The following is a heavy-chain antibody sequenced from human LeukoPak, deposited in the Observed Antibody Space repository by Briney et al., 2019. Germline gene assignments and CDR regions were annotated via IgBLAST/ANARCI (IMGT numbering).Heavy chain of an antibody. CDR2: IDTSGSI. V-gene: IGHV4-4*07. Sequence: SETLSLTCTVSGGSISSYFGSWIRQPAGKGLEWIGRIDTSGSINYNPSLKSRVTMSVDRSKNQFSLKLRSVTAADTAVYYCARVGSLSRGRNWVDPWGQGTLVIVS. CDR3: ARVGSLSRGRNWVDP. CDR1: GGSISSYF. D-gene: IGHD2-15*01. J-gene: IGHJ5*02.